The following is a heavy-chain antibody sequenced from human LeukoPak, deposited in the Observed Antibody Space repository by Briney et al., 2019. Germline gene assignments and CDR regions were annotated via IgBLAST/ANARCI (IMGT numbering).Heavy chain of an antibody. D-gene: IGHD6-19*01. Sequence: DSVKVSCKASGYTFSDYYIHWVRQVPGQGLEWMGWINTNSAGTKFAQKFQGRVIMTGDTSISTAYMELSRLRSDDTDVYYCAAPDSSVWTSDFDHWGQGTLVTVST. J-gene: IGHJ4*02. CDR2: INTNSAGT. V-gene: IGHV1-2*02. CDR1: GYTFSDYY. CDR3: AAPDSSVWTSDFDH.